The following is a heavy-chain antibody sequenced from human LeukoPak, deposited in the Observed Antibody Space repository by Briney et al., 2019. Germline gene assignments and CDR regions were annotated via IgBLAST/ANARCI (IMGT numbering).Heavy chain of an antibody. CDR1: GFTFSSYS. J-gene: IGHJ5*02. V-gene: IGHV3-49*04. CDR3: TRVWGLWYSSGEIDP. D-gene: IGHD3-22*01. CDR2: IRSKAYGGTT. Sequence: GGSLRLSCAASGFTFSSYSMNWVRQAPGKGLEWVGFIRSKAYGGTTEYAASVKGRFTISRDDSKSIAYLQMNSLKTEDTAVYYCTRVWGLWYSSGEIDPWGQGTLVTVSS.